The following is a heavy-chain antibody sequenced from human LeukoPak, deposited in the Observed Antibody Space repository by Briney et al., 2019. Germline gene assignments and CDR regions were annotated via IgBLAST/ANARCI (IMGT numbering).Heavy chain of an antibody. CDR1: GFTFSSYA. J-gene: IGHJ4*02. D-gene: IGHD3-22*01. Sequence: GGSLRLSCAASGFTFSSYAMSWVRQAPGKGLEWVSAISGSGGSTYYADSVKGRFTISRDNSKNTLYLQMNSLRAEDTAVYYCAKAGHYYDSSGYYYWGQGTLVTVSS. CDR3: AKAGHYYDSSGYYY. CDR2: ISGSGGST. V-gene: IGHV3-23*01.